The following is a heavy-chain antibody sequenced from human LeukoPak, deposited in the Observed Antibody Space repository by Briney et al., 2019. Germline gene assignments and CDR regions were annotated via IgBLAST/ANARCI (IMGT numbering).Heavy chain of an antibody. CDR1: GASIDRSTYY. D-gene: IGHD6-25*01. CDR3: ARIAAPGLA. J-gene: IGHJ5*02. Sequence: PSETLSLTCSVSGASIDRSTYYWGWIRQPPGKGLEWIGSVYYSGGTYYNSALKSRVSISVDTSRNQFSLKLYSVTAADTSVYFCARIAAPGLAWGQGTLVTVSS. V-gene: IGHV4-39*01. CDR2: VYYSGGT.